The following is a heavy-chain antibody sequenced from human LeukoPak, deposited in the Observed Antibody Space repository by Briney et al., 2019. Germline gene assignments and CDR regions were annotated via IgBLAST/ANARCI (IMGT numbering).Heavy chain of an antibody. CDR3: ARAGAIAVAGTFDY. CDR2: IIPILGIA. V-gene: IGHV1-69*10. D-gene: IGHD6-19*01. Sequence: ASVKVSCKASGGTFSSYTISWERQAPGQGLEWMGGIIPILGIANYAQKFQGRVTITADKSTSTAYMELSSLRSENTAVYYCARAGAIAVAGTFDYWGQGTLVTVSS. J-gene: IGHJ4*02. CDR1: GGTFSSYT.